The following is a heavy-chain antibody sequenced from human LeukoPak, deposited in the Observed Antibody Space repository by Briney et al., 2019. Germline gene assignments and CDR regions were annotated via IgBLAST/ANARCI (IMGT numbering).Heavy chain of an antibody. CDR3: ARDKSLGATDY. V-gene: IGHV3-21*01. Sequence: GGSLRLSCAASGFTFSSYAMSWVRQAPGKGLEWVSSISSSSSYIYYADSVKGRFTISRDNAKNSLYLQMNSLRAEDTAVYYCARDKSLGATDYWGQGTLVTVSS. J-gene: IGHJ4*02. CDR2: ISSSSSYI. D-gene: IGHD1-26*01. CDR1: GFTFSSYA.